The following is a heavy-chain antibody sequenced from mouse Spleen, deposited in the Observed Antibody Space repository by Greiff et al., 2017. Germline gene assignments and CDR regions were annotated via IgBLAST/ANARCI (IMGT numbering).Heavy chain of an antibody. Sequence: VQLQQPGAELVKPGASVKMSCKASGYTFTSYWITWVKQRPGQGLEWIGDIYPGSGSTNYNEKFKSKATLTVDTSSSTAYMQLSSLTSEDSAVYYCARGSNYYGSSRYAMDYWGQGTSVTVSS. V-gene: IGHV1-55*01. CDR2: IYPGSGST. J-gene: IGHJ4*01. CDR3: ARGSNYYGSSRYAMDY. CDR1: GYTFTSYW. D-gene: IGHD1-1*01.